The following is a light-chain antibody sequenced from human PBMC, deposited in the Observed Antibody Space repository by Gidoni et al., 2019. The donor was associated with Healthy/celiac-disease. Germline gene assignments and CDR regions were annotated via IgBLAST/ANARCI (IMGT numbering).Light chain of an antibody. CDR3: CSYAGSSTVV. Sequence: QSALTQPASESGSPGQSITISCTGTSSDVGSYNLVSWYQQHPGKAPKLMIYEGSKRPSRVSNRFSGSKSGNTASLTISGLQAEDEADYYCCSYAGSSTVVFGGGTKLTVL. CDR1: SSDVGSYNL. V-gene: IGLV2-23*01. CDR2: EGS. J-gene: IGLJ2*01.